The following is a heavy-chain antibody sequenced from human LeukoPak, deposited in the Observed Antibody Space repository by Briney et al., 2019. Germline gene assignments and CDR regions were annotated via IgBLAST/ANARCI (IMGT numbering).Heavy chain of an antibody. D-gene: IGHD3-22*01. CDR2: IRQDGSEK. CDR3: AKSYRTYYYDSSGCENWFDP. V-gene: IGHV3-7*01. CDR1: GFTFSTYW. J-gene: IGHJ5*02. Sequence: GESLKISCVASGFTFSTYWMSWVRQAPGKGLEWVANIRQDGSEKYYVDSVKGRFTISRDNSKNTLYLQMNSLRAEDTAVYYCAKSYRTYYYDSSGCENWFDPWGQGTLVTVSS.